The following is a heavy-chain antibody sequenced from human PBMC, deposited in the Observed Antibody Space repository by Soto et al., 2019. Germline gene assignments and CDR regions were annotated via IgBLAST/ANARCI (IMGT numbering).Heavy chain of an antibody. V-gene: IGHV3-23*01. CDR1: GFTFSSYA. J-gene: IGHJ4*02. Sequence: GGSLRLSCAASGFTFSSYAMGWVRQAPGKGLEWVSAISGSGGSTYYADSVKGRFTISRDNSKNTLYLQMNSLRAEDTAVYYCAKPHDSSGYYFSYVDYWGQGTLVTVSS. CDR2: ISGSGGST. D-gene: IGHD3-22*01. CDR3: AKPHDSSGYYFSYVDY.